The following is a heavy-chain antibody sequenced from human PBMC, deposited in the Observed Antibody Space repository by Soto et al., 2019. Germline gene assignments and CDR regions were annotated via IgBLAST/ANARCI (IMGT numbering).Heavy chain of an antibody. CDR2: ISSSGKTI. D-gene: IGHD5-12*01. CDR1: GFTFSNYE. CDR3: ARDPKKYSGYDLGIDY. V-gene: IGHV3-48*03. Sequence: EVQLVESGGGLVQPGGSLRLSCAASGFTFSNYEMNWVRQAPGKGLEWVSYISSSGKTISYADSVKGRFTISRDNAKNSLYLQMNSLRAEDTAVYYCARDPKKYSGYDLGIDYWGQGTLVTVSS. J-gene: IGHJ4*02.